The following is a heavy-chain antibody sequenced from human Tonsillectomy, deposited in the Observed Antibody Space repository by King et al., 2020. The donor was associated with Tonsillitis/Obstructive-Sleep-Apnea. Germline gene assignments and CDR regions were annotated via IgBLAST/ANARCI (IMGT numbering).Heavy chain of an antibody. CDR1: GYTFTSYA. Sequence: VQLVQSGAEVKKPGASVKVSCKASGYTFTSYAMHWVRQAPGQRLEWMGWINAGNGNTKYSQKFQGRVTITRDTSASTAYMELSSLRSEDTAVYYCAGAGERWLAGHAFDIWGQGTMVTVSS. D-gene: IGHD6-19*01. J-gene: IGHJ3*02. CDR2: INAGNGNT. CDR3: AGAGERWLAGHAFDI. V-gene: IGHV1-3*01.